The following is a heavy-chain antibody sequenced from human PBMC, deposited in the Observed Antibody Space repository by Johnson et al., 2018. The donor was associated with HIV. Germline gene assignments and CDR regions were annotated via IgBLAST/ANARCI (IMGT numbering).Heavy chain of an antibody. CDR3: ARAVAATGAFDI. CDR1: GFSFSSYV. CDR2: ISYAGSNK. J-gene: IGHJ3*02. V-gene: IGHV3-30-3*01. Sequence: QVQLVESGGGMVQPGRSLRLSCAASGFSFSSYVMHWVRQAPGKGLQWVALISYAGSNKYYADSVKGRFTISRDNSKTTLYLQMNSMRAEDTAVYYCARAVAATGAFDIWGQGTMVTVSS. D-gene: IGHD6-19*01.